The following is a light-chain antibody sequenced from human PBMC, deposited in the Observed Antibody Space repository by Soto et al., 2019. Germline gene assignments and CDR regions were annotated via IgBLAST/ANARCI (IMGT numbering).Light chain of an antibody. Sequence: AIRMTQSPSSFSASTGDRVTITCRASQGISSYLAWYQQKPGKAPKLLIYAASTLQSGVPSRFRGSGFWTDFTLTISFLQSEDFATYYCQQYYSYPPAFGGGTKVEIK. V-gene: IGKV1-8*01. J-gene: IGKJ4*01. CDR1: QGISSY. CDR3: QQYYSYPPA. CDR2: AAS.